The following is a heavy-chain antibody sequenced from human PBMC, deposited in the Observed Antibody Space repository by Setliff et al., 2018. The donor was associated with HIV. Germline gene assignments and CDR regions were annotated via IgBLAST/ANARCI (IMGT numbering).Heavy chain of an antibody. Sequence: SETLSLTCVVSGDSISRRRYYWGWIRQPPGKGLEWIGSFYYSGSASYNPSLKSRVTISGDTSKNQVSLRLSSATAADTAVYYCARLGSHCKNAFCPPYGGQGTLVTVSS. J-gene: IGHJ4*02. CDR1: GDSISRRRYY. V-gene: IGHV4-39*01. CDR3: ARLGSHCKNAFCPPY. CDR2: FYYSGSA. D-gene: IGHD2-15*01.